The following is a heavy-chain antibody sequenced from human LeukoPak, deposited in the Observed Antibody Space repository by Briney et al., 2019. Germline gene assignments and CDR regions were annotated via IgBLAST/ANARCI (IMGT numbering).Heavy chain of an antibody. Sequence: GGSLRLSCAASGFTFTSYSMNWVRQAPGKGLEWVSTISGGGGSTYYADTVKGRFTISRDNSKNTLYLQVNSLRAEDTAVYYCAKGGKWDVTPFDYWGQGTLVTVFS. CDR1: GFTFTSYS. J-gene: IGHJ4*02. D-gene: IGHD1-26*01. V-gene: IGHV3-23*01. CDR3: AKGGKWDVTPFDY. CDR2: ISGGGGST.